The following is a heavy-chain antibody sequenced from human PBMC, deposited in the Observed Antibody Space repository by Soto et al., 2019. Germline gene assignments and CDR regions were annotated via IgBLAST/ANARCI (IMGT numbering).Heavy chain of an antibody. CDR2: IYWDDEK. CDR1: GCSLTTSGGG. J-gene: IGHJ4*02. D-gene: IGHD3-3*01. Sequence: QITLNESGPTVVRPTETLTLTCRSSGCSLTTSGGGVGGIRQSPGKAPEWLARIYWDDEKRYSASLKTRLTITKDTSKNQVVLTVPDLYPTDTATYYCAHRVLRTVFGLVTTTAIYFDFWGQGTPVAVSS. V-gene: IGHV2-5*02. CDR3: AHRVLRTVFGLVTTTAIYFDF.